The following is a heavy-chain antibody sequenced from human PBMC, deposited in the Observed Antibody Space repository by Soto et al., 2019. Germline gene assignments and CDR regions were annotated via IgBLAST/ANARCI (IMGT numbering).Heavy chain of an antibody. D-gene: IGHD3-9*01. J-gene: IGHJ6*02. CDR2: ISYDGSNK. V-gene: IGHV3-30*18. CDR1: GFTFSSYG. CDR3: AKDRGNYDNHQYYGMDV. Sequence: VGSLRLSCEASGFTFSSYGVHWVRQAPGKGLEWVALISYDGSNKNYADSVKGRFTISRDNSKNTMYMQMNSLRAADTAVYYCAKDRGNYDNHQYYGMDVWGQGTTVTVSS.